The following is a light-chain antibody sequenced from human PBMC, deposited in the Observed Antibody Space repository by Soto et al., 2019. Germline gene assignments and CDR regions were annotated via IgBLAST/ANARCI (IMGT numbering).Light chain of an antibody. J-gene: IGLJ2*01. V-gene: IGLV2-23*02. CDR1: SSDVGSYNL. Sequence: QSALTQAASVSGSPGQSITISCTGTSSDVGSYNLVSWYQQHPGKAPKLMIYEVSKRPSGVSNRFSGSKSGNTASLTISGLQAEDEADYYCCSYAGSSTLLFGAGTKLTVL. CDR3: CSYAGSSTLL. CDR2: EVS.